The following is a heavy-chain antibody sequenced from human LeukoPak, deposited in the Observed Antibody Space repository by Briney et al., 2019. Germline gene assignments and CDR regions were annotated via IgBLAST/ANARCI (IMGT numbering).Heavy chain of an antibody. V-gene: IGHV1-2*02. CDR1: GYTFTGYY. J-gene: IGHJ4*02. Sequence: ASVKVSCTASGYTFTGYYLHWVRQAPGQGLEWMGWMYPNSGGTYYAQKFQGRVTMTRDTSISSTSMELSGLTSDDAAVYFCARKSWGGDCFDYWGQGTLVTVSS. D-gene: IGHD2-21*01. CDR3: ARKSWGGDCFDY. CDR2: MYPNSGGT.